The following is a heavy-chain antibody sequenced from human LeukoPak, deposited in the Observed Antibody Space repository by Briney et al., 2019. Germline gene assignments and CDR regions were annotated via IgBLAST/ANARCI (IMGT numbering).Heavy chain of an antibody. V-gene: IGHV3-74*01. CDR3: ARDPHDSRSYDRPHAAPHDAFDM. J-gene: IGHJ3*02. Sequence: GGSLRLSCAASEFTFSDYWIHWVRQAPGKGLVWVSRIKRDGSDPSYADSVRGRFTIARDNAKNTVYLQMNSLRADDTAVYYCARDPHDSRSYDRPHAAPHDAFDMWGQGTRVTVSS. CDR1: EFTFSDYW. CDR2: IKRDGSDP. D-gene: IGHD3-10*01.